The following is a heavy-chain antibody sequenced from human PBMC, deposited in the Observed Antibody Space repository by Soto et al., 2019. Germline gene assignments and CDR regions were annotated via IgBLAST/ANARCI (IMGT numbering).Heavy chain of an antibody. CDR1: GGSISSGCYY. CDR3: ARGVYCGGDCYGEPFFDY. CDR2: IYYSGST. Sequence: QVQLQESGPGLVKPSQTLSLTCTVSGGSISSGCYYWSWIRQHPGKGLEWIGYIYYSGSTYYNPSLKSRGTIAVDTSKNQFSLKLSAVTAADTAVYYCARGVYCGGDCYGEPFFDYWGQGTLVTVSS. V-gene: IGHV4-31*03. J-gene: IGHJ4*02. D-gene: IGHD2-21*02.